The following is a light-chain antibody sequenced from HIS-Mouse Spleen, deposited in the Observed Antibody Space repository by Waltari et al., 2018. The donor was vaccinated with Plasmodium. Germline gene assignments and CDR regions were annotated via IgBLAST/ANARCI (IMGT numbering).Light chain of an antibody. CDR1: ALPKKY. J-gene: IGLJ3*02. V-gene: IGLV3-10*01. CDR3: YSTDSSGNHRV. Sequence: SYELTQPPSVSVSPGQPARITCAVDALPKKYSDWYQQKSGQAPVLVIYEDSKRPSGIPERFSGSSSGTMATLTISGAQVEDEADYYCYSTDSSGNHRVFGGGTKLTVL. CDR2: EDS.